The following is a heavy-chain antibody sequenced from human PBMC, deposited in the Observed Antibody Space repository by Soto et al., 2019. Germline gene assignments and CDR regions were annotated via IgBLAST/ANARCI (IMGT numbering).Heavy chain of an antibody. V-gene: IGHV4-34*01. Sequence: PSETLSLTCAVYGGSFSGYYWSWIRQPPGKGLEWIGEINHSGSTNYNLSLKSRVTISVDTSKNQFSLKLSSVTAADTAVYYCASGGYCSGGSCYRAYYYGMDVWGQGTTVTVSS. CDR1: GGSFSGYY. CDR2: INHSGST. CDR3: ASGGYCSGGSCYRAYYYGMDV. D-gene: IGHD2-15*01. J-gene: IGHJ6*02.